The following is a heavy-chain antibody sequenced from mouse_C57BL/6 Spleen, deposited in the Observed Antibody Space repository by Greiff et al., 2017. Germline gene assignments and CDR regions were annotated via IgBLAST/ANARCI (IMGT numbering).Heavy chain of an antibody. J-gene: IGHJ4*01. V-gene: IGHV1-81*01. Sequence: QVQLQQSGAELARPGASVKLSCKASGYTFTSYGISWVKQRTGQGLEWIGETYPRSGNTYYNEKFKGKATLTADKSSSTAYMELRSLTSEDSAVYFSARYITTVVATNAMDYWGQGTSVTVSS. CDR1: GYTFTSYG. CDR3: ARYITTVVATNAMDY. CDR2: TYPRSGNT. D-gene: IGHD1-1*01.